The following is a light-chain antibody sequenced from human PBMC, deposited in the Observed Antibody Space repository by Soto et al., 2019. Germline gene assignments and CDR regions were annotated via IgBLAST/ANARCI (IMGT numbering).Light chain of an antibody. CDR1: QSASRN. CDR3: KQYNKCPLT. J-gene: IGKJ4*01. V-gene: IGKV3-15*01. Sequence: EIVMTQSPATLSVSPGERATLSCRASQSASRNLAWYQQKPGQAPRLLIYGASTRATGIPATFSGSGSGTDFTLTISSLQSEDFAVYYCKQYNKCPLTFGGGTKVEIK. CDR2: GAS.